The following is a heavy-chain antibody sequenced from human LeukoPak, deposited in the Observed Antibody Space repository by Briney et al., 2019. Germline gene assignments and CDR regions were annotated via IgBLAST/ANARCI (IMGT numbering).Heavy chain of an antibody. J-gene: IGHJ4*02. CDR2: ISYDGSNK. V-gene: IGHV3-30*04. Sequence: GGSLRLSCAASGFTFSSYAMHWVRQAPGKGLERVAVISYDGSNKYYADSVKGRFTISRDNSKNTLYVLMNSLRDEDTAIYYCAKDGQYGAGDQFDYWGQGTLVTVSS. D-gene: IGHD3-10*01. CDR3: AKDGQYGAGDQFDY. CDR1: GFTFSSYA.